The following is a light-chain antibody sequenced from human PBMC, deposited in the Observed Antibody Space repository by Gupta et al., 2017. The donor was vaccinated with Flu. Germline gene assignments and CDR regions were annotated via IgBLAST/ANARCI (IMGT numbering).Light chain of an antibody. CDR3: SSYTSGSTFYV. CDR1: SSDVGGSDY. J-gene: IGLJ1*01. CDR2: DVT. Sequence: QSALTQPASVSGSPGQSITISCPGTSSDVGGSDYVSWYQQHPDKAPKLIIYDVTNRPSGVSSRFSGSKSGNTASRTISGLQAEDETDYYCSSYTSGSTFYVFGTGTKVTVL. V-gene: IGLV2-14*01.